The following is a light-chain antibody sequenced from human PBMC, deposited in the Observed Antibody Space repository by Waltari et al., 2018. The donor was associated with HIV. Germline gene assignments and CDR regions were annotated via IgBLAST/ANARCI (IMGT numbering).Light chain of an antibody. J-gene: IGLJ3*02. CDR1: SSNIERNY. CDR3: AVWDESLDGWL. V-gene: IGLV1-47*01. CDR2: KDN. Sequence: QSELTPSPSASGTPGQRITISCSGSSSNIERNYVYWYKQLPGATPKVLIYKDNERPSGVPDRISGSKSGTSASLLISGLRSDDEADYYCAVWDESLDGWLFGGGTKLTVL.